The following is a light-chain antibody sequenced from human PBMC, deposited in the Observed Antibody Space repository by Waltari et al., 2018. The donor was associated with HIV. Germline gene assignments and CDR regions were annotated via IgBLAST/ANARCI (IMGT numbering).Light chain of an antibody. J-gene: IGKJ2*01. Sequence: DIVMTQSPDSLAVSLGERATINCKSSQSVLYSSNNKNYLAWYQQKPGQPPKLLIYWASTRESGVPDRFSGSGSETDFTHTISSLQAEDVAVYYCHQYYSTPDTFGQGTKLEIK. CDR2: WAS. CDR3: HQYYSTPDT. CDR1: QSVLYSSNNKNY. V-gene: IGKV4-1*01.